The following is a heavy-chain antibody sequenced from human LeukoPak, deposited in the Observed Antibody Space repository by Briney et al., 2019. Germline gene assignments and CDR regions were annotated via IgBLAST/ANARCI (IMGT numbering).Heavy chain of an antibody. CDR1: GGSISSYY. D-gene: IGHD3-22*01. CDR2: IYYSGST. CDR3: ARRRIYYYDSSGYHDY. Sequence: PSETLSLTCTVSGGSISSYYWSWIRQPPGKGLEWIGYIYYSGSTNYNPSLKSRVTISVDTSKNQFSLKLSSVTAADTAVYYCARRRIYYYDSSGYHDYWGQGTLVTVSS. V-gene: IGHV4-59*12. J-gene: IGHJ4*02.